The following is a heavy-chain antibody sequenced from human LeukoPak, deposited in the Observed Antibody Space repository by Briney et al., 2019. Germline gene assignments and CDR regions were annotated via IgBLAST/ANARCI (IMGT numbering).Heavy chain of an antibody. Sequence: QPGGSLRLSCAASTFTFRNYEMSWVRRAPGKGLEWVSYVGSAGSPIYYADSVKGRFTVSRDNAKKTLFLQMDSLRAEDAAVYYCALGNLYYHFGMDVWGQGTTVTVSS. V-gene: IGHV3-48*03. J-gene: IGHJ6*02. CDR2: VGSAGSPI. D-gene: IGHD4-23*01. CDR1: TFTFRNYE. CDR3: ALGNLYYHFGMDV.